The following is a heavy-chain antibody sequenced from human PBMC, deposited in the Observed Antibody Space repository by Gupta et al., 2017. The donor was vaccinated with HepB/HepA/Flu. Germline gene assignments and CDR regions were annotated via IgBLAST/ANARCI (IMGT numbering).Heavy chain of an antibody. Sequence: QVQLQQWGAGLLKPSETLSLTCAVYGGSFSGYYWSWIRQPPGKGLEWIGEINHSGSTNYNPSLKSRVTISVDTSKNQFSLKLSSVTAADTAVYYCARGRSIAVAGTRWGIFFDYWGQGTLVTVSS. D-gene: IGHD6-19*01. CDR2: INHSGST. CDR3: ARGRSIAVAGTRWGIFFDY. J-gene: IGHJ4*02. CDR1: GGSFSGYY. V-gene: IGHV4-34*01.